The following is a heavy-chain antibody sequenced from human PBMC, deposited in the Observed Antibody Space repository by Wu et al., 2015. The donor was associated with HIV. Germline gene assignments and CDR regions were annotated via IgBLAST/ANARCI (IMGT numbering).Heavy chain of an antibody. CDR3: ARDYYDSSGYYYRSVQW. V-gene: IGHV1-69*05. CDR2: IIPIFGTA. J-gene: IGHJ1*01. Sequence: QVQLVQSGAEVKKPGSSVKVSCKSSGGTFTDYPISWVRQAPGQGLEWVGGIIPIFGTANYAQKLQGRVTMTTDTSTSTAYMELRSLRPDDTAVYYCARDYYDSSGYYYRSVQWWGQGTLVTVSS. D-gene: IGHD3-22*01. CDR1: GGTFTDYP.